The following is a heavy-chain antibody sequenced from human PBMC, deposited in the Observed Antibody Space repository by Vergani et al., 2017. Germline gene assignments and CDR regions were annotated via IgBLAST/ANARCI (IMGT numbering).Heavy chain of an antibody. CDR1: GGSISSSSYY. V-gene: IGHV4-39*01. J-gene: IGHJ3*02. CDR2: IYYSGST. Sequence: QLQLQESGSGLVKPSQTLSLTCAVSGGSISSSSYYWGWIRQPPGKGLEWIGSIYYSGSTYYNPSLKSRVTISVDTSKNQFSLKLSSVTAADRAVYYCARGEVMVRGVIDAFDIWGQGTMVTVSS. CDR3: ARGEVMVRGVIDAFDI. D-gene: IGHD3-10*01.